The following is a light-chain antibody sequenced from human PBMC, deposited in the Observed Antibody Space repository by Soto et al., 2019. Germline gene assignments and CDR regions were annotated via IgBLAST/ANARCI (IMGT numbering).Light chain of an antibody. CDR2: GAS. V-gene: IGKV3-15*01. CDR3: QQYDKWPWT. J-gene: IGKJ1*01. CDR1: QTINNN. Sequence: DIVMTQSPATLSMSPGERATLSCRASQTINNNLAWNQQKPGQAPRLLIYGASTRATGIPDRFSGSGSGTEFTLTIRSLQSEDCAVYYCQQYDKWPWTCGQGTKGEIK.